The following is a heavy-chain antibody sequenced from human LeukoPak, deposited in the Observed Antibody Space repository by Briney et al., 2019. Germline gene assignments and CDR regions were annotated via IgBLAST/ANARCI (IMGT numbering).Heavy chain of an antibody. V-gene: IGHV3-23*01. D-gene: IGHD7-27*01. J-gene: IGHJ3*02. Sequence: GGSLRLSCAASGFTFRTSGMNWVRQAPGKGLEWVSGIRANGETTYYADSVRGRFTISRDNSRSMVWLQMNSLTAEDTAMYYCGRDLNWGAFDIRGLGTLVTVSS. CDR2: IRANGETT. CDR3: GRDLNWGAFDI. CDR1: GFTFRTSG.